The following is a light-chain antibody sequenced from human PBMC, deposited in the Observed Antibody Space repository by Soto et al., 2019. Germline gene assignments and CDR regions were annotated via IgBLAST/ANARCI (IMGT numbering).Light chain of an antibody. CDR3: QQRRNWPLT. J-gene: IGKJ4*01. Sequence: EIVMTQSPATLSVSPGERATLSCRASQSVSTYLAWYQQKPGQAPRLLIYDASNRATGIPARFSGSGSGTDSTLTISSLEPEDFAVYYCQQRRNWPLTFGGGTKVDIK. CDR2: DAS. CDR1: QSVSTY. V-gene: IGKV3-11*01.